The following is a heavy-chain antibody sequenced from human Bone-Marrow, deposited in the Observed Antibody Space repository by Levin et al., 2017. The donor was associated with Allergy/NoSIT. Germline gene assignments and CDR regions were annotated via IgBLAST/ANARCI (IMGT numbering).Heavy chain of an antibody. D-gene: IGHD6-6*01. J-gene: IGHJ5*02. CDR2: ISSSSSTI. CDR3: ARDGRIKNGIAARVGVNWFDP. Sequence: GGSLRLSCAASGFTFSSYSMNWVRQAPGKGLEWVSYISSSSSTIYYADSVKGRFTISRDNAKNSLYLQMNSLRAEDTAVYYCARDGRIKNGIAARVGVNWFDPWGQGTLVTVSS. V-gene: IGHV3-48*01. CDR1: GFTFSSYS.